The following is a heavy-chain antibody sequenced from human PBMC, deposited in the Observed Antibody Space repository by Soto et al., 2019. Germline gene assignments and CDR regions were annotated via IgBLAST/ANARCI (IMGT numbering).Heavy chain of an antibody. CDR2: NYDSGST. CDR1: GGSISSGDYY. J-gene: IGHJ4*02. Sequence: QVQLQESGPGLVKPSQTLSLTCTVSGGSISSGDYYWSWIRQHPGKGLEWIGSNYDSGSTYYSPSLKSRLTISVDTSKDQFSLKLSSVTAADTAVYYCARGLSNLDYWGQGTLVTVSS. CDR3: ARGLSNLDY. D-gene: IGHD7-27*01. V-gene: IGHV4-31*03.